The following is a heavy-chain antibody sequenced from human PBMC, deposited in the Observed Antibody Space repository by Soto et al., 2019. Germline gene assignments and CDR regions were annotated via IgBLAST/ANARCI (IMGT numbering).Heavy chain of an antibody. CDR3: ARTSRDSSSSLRY. CDR2: ISSSSSYI. CDR1: GFTLSSYS. V-gene: IGHV3-21*01. Sequence: EVQLVESGGGLVKPGGSLRLSFAASGFTLSSYSMNWVRQAPGKGLEWVSSISSSSSYIYYADSVKGRFTISRDNAKNSLYLQMNSLRAEDTAVYYCARTSRDSSSSLRYWGQGTLVTVSS. D-gene: IGHD6-13*01. J-gene: IGHJ4*02.